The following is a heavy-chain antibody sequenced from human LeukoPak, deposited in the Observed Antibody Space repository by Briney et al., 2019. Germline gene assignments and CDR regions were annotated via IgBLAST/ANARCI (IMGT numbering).Heavy chain of an antibody. J-gene: IGHJ4*02. CDR2: ISGSGGNT. CDR3: ARDGGNSGDY. D-gene: IGHD6-25*01. CDR1: GFTFSVYA. Sequence: PGGSMRLSCAASGFTFSVYAISWVRQAPGKGMEWVSAISGSGGNTYYADSVKGRFTISRDNSKNTLSLQMNSLRAEDTAVYYCARDGGNSGDYWGQGTLVTVSS. V-gene: IGHV3-23*01.